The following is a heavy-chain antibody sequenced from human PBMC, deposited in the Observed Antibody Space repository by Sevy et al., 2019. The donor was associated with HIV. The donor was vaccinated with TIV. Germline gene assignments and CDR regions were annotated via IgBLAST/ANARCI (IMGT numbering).Heavy chain of an antibody. J-gene: IGHJ4*02. CDR3: ARDVSSPYGDYEGYYFDY. V-gene: IGHV3-7*01. Sequence: GGSLRLSCAASGFIFNDYWMSWVHQAPGKGLEWVANIKQDGSEKYYVDSVKGRFTISRDNAKNSLYLQMNSLRAEDTAVYYCARDVSSPYGDYEGYYFDYWGQGNLVTVSS. CDR1: GFIFNDYW. D-gene: IGHD4-17*01. CDR2: IKQDGSEK.